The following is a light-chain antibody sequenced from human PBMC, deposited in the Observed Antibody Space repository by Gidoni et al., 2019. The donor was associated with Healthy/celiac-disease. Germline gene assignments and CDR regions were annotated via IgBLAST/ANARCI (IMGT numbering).Light chain of an antibody. Sequence: DTQMTQSPSSLSASVGDRVTITCRASQSISSYLTWYQQKPGKAPKLLIYAASSLESGVPSRFSGSGSGTEFTLTISSLQPDDFATYYCQQYNSYPGTFGEGTKVEIK. CDR3: QQYNSYPGT. J-gene: IGKJ1*01. V-gene: IGKV1-5*01. CDR1: QSISSY. CDR2: AAS.